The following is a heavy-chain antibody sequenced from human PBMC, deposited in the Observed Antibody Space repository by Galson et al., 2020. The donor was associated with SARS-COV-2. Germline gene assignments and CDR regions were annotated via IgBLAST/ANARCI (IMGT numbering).Heavy chain of an antibody. CDR2: IYYSGST. CDR1: GGSISSSSYY. Sequence: SETLSLTCTVSGGSISSSSYYWGWIRQPPGKGLEWIGSIYYSGSTYYNPSLKSRVTISVDTSKNQFSLKLSSVTAADTAVYYCARLVYSYGKWWFDPWGQGTLVTVSS. J-gene: IGHJ5*02. CDR3: ARLVYSYGKWWFDP. V-gene: IGHV4-39*01. D-gene: IGHD5-18*01.